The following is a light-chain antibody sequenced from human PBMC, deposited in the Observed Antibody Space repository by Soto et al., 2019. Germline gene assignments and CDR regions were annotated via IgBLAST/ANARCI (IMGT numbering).Light chain of an antibody. J-gene: IGKJ3*01. CDR2: GAS. V-gene: IGKV3-20*01. Sequence: EIVLTQSPGTLSLSPGERATLSCRASQSVSSNYLAWFQQKPGQAPRLLITGASSRATGTPDRFSGSGSGTDFTLTISRLEPEDFAVYYCQQYGSAPFTFGPGTKVDIK. CDR3: QQYGSAPFT. CDR1: QSVSSNY.